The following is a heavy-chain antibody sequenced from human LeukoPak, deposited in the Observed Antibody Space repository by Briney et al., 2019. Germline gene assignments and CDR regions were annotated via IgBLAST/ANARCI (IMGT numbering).Heavy chain of an antibody. CDR2: INHSGST. J-gene: IGHJ4*02. V-gene: IGHV4-34*01. D-gene: IGHD4-17*01. CDR1: GGSFSGYY. Sequence: SETLSLTCAVYGGSFSGYYWSWIRQPPGKGLEWIGEINHSGSTNYNPSLMSRVTISVDTSKNQFSLKLSSVTAADTAVYYCARSTAVTIFDYWGQGTLVTVSS. CDR3: ARSTAVTIFDY.